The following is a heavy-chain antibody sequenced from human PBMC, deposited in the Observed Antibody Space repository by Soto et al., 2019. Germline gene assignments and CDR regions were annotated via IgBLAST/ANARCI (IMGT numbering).Heavy chain of an antibody. CDR3: VVWGHCRPSSYYYGREV. V-gene: IGHV3-23*01. CDR2: IPGSGYTT. J-gene: IGHJ6*02. D-gene: IGHD2-2*01. Sequence: WVSLRLSCTVSGLTFDKYAMSWVRQAPGKGLQWVSTIPGSGYTTYYADSVKVRFIISRDNSNSTLYLHMNSLRAEDTAIYYGVVWGHCRPSSYYYGREVWHRGTTV. CDR1: GLTFDKYA.